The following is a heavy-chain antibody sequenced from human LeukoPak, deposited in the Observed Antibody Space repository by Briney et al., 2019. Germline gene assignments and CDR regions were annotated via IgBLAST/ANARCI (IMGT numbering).Heavy chain of an antibody. CDR2: IIPIFGTA. D-gene: IGHD2/OR15-2a*01. J-gene: IGHJ6*02. V-gene: IGHV1-69*01. Sequence: SVTVSCKASGGTFSSYAISWVRQASGQGLEWMGGIIPIFGTANYAQKFQGRVTITADESTSTAYMELSSLRSEDTAVYYCARDTQTLLIGYYYYGMDVWGQGTTVTVSS. CDR1: GGTFSSYA. CDR3: ARDTQTLLIGYYYYGMDV.